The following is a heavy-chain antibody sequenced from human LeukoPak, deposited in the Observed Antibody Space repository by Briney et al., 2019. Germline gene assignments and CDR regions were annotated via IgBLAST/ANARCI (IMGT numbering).Heavy chain of an antibody. Sequence: GGSLRLSCAASGFIFSDYYMSWIRQAPAKGLEWVSYISSGGSTIYYADSVKDRFTISRDNAKNSLYLQMNSLRTEDMGFYYCARSSGWERHFDYWGQGTLVTVSS. CDR2: ISSGGSTI. D-gene: IGHD6-19*01. J-gene: IGHJ4*02. CDR1: GFIFSDYY. V-gene: IGHV3-11*01. CDR3: ARSSGWERHFDY.